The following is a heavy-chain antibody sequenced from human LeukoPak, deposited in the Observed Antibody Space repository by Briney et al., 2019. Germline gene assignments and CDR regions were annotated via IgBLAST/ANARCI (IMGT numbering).Heavy chain of an antibody. V-gene: IGHV3-23*01. D-gene: IGHD6-19*01. J-gene: IGHJ4*02. CDR3: AKDQGQEWLARDYFDY. CDR1: GFTFSSYN. CDR2: ITTTGATT. Sequence: GGSLRLSCAASGFTFSSYNMNWVRQAPGKGLQWVSSITTTGATTYYADSVKGRFTISRDNFKNTVFLQMRSLRAEDTAVYYCAKDQGQEWLARDYFDYWGQGTLVTVSS.